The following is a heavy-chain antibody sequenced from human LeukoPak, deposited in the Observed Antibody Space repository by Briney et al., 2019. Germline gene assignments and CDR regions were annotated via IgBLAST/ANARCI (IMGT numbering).Heavy chain of an antibody. V-gene: IGHV3-66*01. J-gene: IGHJ6*02. CDR2: IYSDDST. CDR1: GFTVSSNY. Sequence: GGSLRLSCAASGFTVSSNYMSWVRQAPGKGLEWVSVIYSDDSTNYADSVKGRFTLSRDNSKNTMYLQMNSLRAEDTAVYYCVRGYYYGMDVWGQGTTVTVSS. CDR3: VRGYYYGMDV.